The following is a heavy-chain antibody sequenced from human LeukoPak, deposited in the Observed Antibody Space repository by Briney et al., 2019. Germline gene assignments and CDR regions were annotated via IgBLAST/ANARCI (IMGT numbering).Heavy chain of an antibody. J-gene: IGHJ3*02. V-gene: IGHV3-53*01. CDR3: ASTQFRRDWDYYDSSAIAHDAFDI. CDR1: GFTVSSNY. CDR2: IYSGGST. Sequence: PGGSLRLSCAASGFTVSSNYMSWVRQAPGKGLEWVSVIYSGGSTYYADSVKGRFTISRDNSKNTLYLQMNSLRAEDTAVYYCASTQFRRDWDYYDSSAIAHDAFDIWGQGTMVTVSS. D-gene: IGHD3-22*01.